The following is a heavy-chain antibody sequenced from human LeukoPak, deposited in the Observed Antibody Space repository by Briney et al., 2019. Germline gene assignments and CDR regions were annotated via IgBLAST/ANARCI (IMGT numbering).Heavy chain of an antibody. CDR3: ARGGYFDWLFNWFDP. J-gene: IGHJ5*02. V-gene: IGHV4-59*08. CDR1: GGSISSYY. Sequence: SETLSLTCTVSGGSISSYYWSWIRQPPGKGLEWIGYIYYSGSTNYNPSLKSRVTISVDTSKNQFSLKLSSVTAADTAVYYCARGGYFDWLFNWFDPWGQGTLVTVSS. D-gene: IGHD3-9*01. CDR2: IYYSGST.